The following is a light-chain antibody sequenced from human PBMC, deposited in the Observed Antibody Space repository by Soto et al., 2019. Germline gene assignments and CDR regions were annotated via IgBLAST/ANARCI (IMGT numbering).Light chain of an antibody. CDR1: SGSVSTSNY. J-gene: IGLJ3*02. CDR2: NTN. Sequence: QTVVTQEPSFSVSPGRTVTLTCGLSSGSVSTSNYPSCYQQTPRQAPRTLIYNTNTRASGVPDRFSGSILGNKAALTITGARADDECDYYCALYMGTGIWVFGGGTKVTVL. V-gene: IGLV8-61*01. CDR3: ALYMGTGIWV.